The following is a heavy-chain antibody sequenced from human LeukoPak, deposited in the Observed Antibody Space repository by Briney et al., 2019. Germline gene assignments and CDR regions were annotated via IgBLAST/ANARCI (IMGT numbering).Heavy chain of an antibody. CDR3: ALARSEYHYGMDV. CDR2: TYYRSKWYN. Sequence: QTLSLTCAISGDSVSSISVAWNWIRQSPSRGLEWLGRTYYRSKWYNEYAVSVKGRININPDPSKNQFSLQLNSVTPEDTAVYYCALARSEYHYGMDVWGQGATVTVSS. V-gene: IGHV6-1*01. J-gene: IGHJ6*02. CDR1: GDSVSSISVA.